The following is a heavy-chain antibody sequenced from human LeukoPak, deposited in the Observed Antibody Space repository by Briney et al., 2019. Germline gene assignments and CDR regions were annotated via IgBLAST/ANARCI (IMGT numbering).Heavy chain of an antibody. CDR2: IYYSGST. J-gene: IGHJ4*02. D-gene: IGHD6-13*01. Sequence: KPSETLSLTCTVSGGSISSSSYYWGWIRQPPGKGLEWIGSIYYSGSTYYNPSLKSRVTISVDTSKNQFSLKLSSVTAADTAVYYCARQEVAAAGTWGQGTLVTVSS. V-gene: IGHV4-39*01. CDR3: ARQEVAAAGT. CDR1: GGSISSSSYY.